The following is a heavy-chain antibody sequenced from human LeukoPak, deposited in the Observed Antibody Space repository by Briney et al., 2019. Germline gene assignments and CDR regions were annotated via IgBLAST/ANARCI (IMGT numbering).Heavy chain of an antibody. D-gene: IGHD3-10*01. CDR1: GFTFSSYA. V-gene: IGHV3-23*01. Sequence: GGSLRLSCAASGFTFSSYAMSWVRQAPGKGLEWVSAISGSGGSTYYADSVKGRFTISRDNSKNTLYLQMNSLRAEDTAVYYCAKAVGTMVRGVIIVYYHYGMDVWGQGTTVTVSS. CDR2: ISGSGGST. CDR3: AKAVGTMVRGVIIVYYHYGMDV. J-gene: IGHJ6*02.